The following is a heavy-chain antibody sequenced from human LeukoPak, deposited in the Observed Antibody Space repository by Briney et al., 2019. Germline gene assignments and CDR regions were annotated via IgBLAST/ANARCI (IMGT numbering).Heavy chain of an antibody. Sequence: PGGSLRLSCAASGFTFSSYAMSRVRQAPGKGLEWVSAISGSGGSTYYADSVKGRFTISRDNSKNTLYLQMNSLRAEDTAVYYCAKAVFNALYYFDYWGQGTLVTVSS. J-gene: IGHJ4*02. CDR1: GFTFSSYA. V-gene: IGHV3-23*01. CDR3: AKAVFNALYYFDY. CDR2: ISGSGGST. D-gene: IGHD2-8*01.